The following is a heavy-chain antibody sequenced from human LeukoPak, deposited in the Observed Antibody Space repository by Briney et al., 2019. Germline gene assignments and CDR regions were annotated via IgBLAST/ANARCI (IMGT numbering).Heavy chain of an antibody. V-gene: IGHV3-49*03. CDR3: TRDRLADYYDSRENRYFQH. CDR2: IRSKAYGGTT. CDR1: GFTFGDYA. J-gene: IGHJ1*01. Sequence: GGSLRLSCTASGFTFGDYAMSWFRQAPGKGLEWVGFIRSKAYGGTTEYAASVKGRLTISRDDSKSIAYLQMNSLKTEDTAVYYCTRDRLADYYDSRENRYFQHWGQGTLVTVSS. D-gene: IGHD3-22*01.